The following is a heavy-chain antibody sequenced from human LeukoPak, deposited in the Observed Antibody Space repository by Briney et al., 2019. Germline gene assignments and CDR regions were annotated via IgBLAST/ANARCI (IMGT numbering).Heavy chain of an antibody. D-gene: IGHD3-22*01. CDR3: AHLFFKYYYDSSGSPGHY. CDR1: GFTFSSYG. J-gene: IGHJ4*02. V-gene: IGHV3-30*02. CDR2: RRYDGSNK. Sequence: GGSLRLSCAASGFTFSSYGMHWVRQAPGKGLEWVAFRRYDGSNKYYADSVKGRLTISRDNSKNTLYLQMNSLRAEDTAVYYCAHLFFKYYYDSSGSPGHYWGQGTLVTVSS.